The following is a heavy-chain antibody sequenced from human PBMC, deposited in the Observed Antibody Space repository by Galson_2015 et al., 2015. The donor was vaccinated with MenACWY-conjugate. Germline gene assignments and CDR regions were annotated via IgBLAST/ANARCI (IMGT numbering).Heavy chain of an antibody. V-gene: IGHV3-7*03. Sequence: LRLSCAAPVFTISSYWMTWVRQAPGKGLEWVANIKQDGSATYYVDSVKGRFTISRDDTKNSMYLEMNSLRAEDTAVYYCARGHYGMDVWGQGTTVTASS. CDR2: IKQDGSAT. CDR1: VFTISSYW. J-gene: IGHJ6*02. CDR3: ARGHYGMDV.